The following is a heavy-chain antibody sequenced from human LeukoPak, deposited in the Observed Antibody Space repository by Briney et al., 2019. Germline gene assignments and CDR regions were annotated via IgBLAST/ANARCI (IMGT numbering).Heavy chain of an antibody. Sequence: SETLSLTCTVSGGSISSSSYYWGWIRQPPGKGLEWIGSIYYSGSTNYNPSLKSRVTISIDKSKNQFSLKLSSVTAADTAVYYCARARPMVRGVINPPSDYWGQGTLVTVSS. D-gene: IGHD3-10*01. V-gene: IGHV4-39*07. CDR3: ARARPMVRGVINPPSDY. CDR2: IYYSGST. CDR1: GGSISSSSYY. J-gene: IGHJ4*02.